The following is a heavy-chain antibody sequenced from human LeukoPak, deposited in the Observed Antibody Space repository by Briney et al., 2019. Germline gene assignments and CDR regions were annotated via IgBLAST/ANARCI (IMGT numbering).Heavy chain of an antibody. J-gene: IGHJ6*02. CDR2: INPNSGGT. V-gene: IGHV1-2*02. D-gene: IGHD5-18*01. CDR3: ASAMVDYYGMDV. CDR1: GYTFTGYY. Sequence: ASVKVSCKASGYTFTGYYMHWVRQAPGQGLEWMGWINPNSGGTNHAQKFQGRVTMTRDTSISTAYMELSRLRSDDTAVYYCASAMVDYYGMDVWGQGTTVTVSS.